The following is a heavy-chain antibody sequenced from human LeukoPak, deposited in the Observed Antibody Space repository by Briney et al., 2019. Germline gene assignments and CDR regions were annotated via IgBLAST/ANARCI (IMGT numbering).Heavy chain of an antibody. CDR1: GFTFSSYW. D-gene: IGHD2-15*01. V-gene: IGHV3-74*01. CDR3: ARDLTLRGDYYDS. J-gene: IGHJ4*02. Sequence: GGSLRLSCAASGFTFSSYWMHWVRQVPGKGLVWVSRSNSDRSTTSYADSVKGRFTISRDNAKNTLYLQMNSLRAEDTAVYYCARDLTLRGDYYDSWGQGTLVTVSS. CDR2: SNSDRSTT.